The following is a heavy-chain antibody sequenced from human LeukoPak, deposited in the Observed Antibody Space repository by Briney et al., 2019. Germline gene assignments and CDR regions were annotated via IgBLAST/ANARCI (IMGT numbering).Heavy chain of an antibody. CDR1: GFSFSSYW. J-gene: IGHJ4*02. D-gene: IGHD3-10*01. CDR3: ARLFGGVTTYDY. CDR2: INPDGSTT. Sequence: GGSLRLSCAASGFSFSSYWMSWVRQGPGKGLDWVASINPDGSTTRYVDSVKGRFTISRDNAQNSLYLQMNSLSAEDTAMYYCARLFGGVTTYDYWGQGTLVTVSS. V-gene: IGHV3-7*03.